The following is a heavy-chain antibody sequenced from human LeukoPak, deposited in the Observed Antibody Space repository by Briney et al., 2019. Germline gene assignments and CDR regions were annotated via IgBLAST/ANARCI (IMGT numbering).Heavy chain of an antibody. CDR3: ARRIVGATTTGYY. CDR1: GGSISSSSYY. CDR2: IYYSGST. V-gene: IGHV4-39*01. D-gene: IGHD1-26*01. J-gene: IGHJ4*02. Sequence: PSETLSLTCTVSGGSISSSSYYWGWIRQPPGQGLEWIGSIYYSGSTYYNPSLKSRVTISVDTSKNQFSLKLSSVTAADTAVYYCARRIVGATTTGYYWGQGTLVTVSS.